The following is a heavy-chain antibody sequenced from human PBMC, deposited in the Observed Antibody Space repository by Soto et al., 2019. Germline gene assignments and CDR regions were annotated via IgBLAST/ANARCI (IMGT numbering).Heavy chain of an antibody. D-gene: IGHD3-16*01. CDR2: IRSKADGGST. CDR1: GLTFRNVW. CDR3: TTDEGDARGFYNFDY. V-gene: IGHV3-15*07. Sequence: DVELVESGGGLGKPGESLRLSCAVSGLTFRNVWMSWVRQAPGRGLEWVGRIRSKADGGSTGYAAPVNGIFIVSRDDSKDMLYLQMNSLKIEDTAVYYCTTDEGDARGFYNFDYWGQGILVTVSS. J-gene: IGHJ4*02.